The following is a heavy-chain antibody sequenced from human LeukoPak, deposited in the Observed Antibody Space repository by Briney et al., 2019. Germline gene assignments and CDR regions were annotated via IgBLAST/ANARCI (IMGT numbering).Heavy chain of an antibody. CDR2: INPNRGGT. J-gene: IGHJ6*02. V-gene: IGHV1-2*02. Sequence: ASVKVSCKASGYTFTGYYMHWVRQAPGQGLEWMGWINPNRGGTNYAQKFQGRVTMTRDTSISTAYMELSRLRSDDTAVYYCARDRVTIFGVVFYGMDVWGQGTTVTVSS. D-gene: IGHD3-3*01. CDR1: GYTFTGYY. CDR3: ARDRVTIFGVVFYGMDV.